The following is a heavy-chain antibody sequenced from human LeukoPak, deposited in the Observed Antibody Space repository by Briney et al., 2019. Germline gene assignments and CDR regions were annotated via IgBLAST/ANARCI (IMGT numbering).Heavy chain of an antibody. V-gene: IGHV3-30*04. CDR1: AFYFNDYA. Sequence: PGRSLRLSCAASAFYFNDYAMHSVRQAPGKGLEWVAVIAYNGNATIYTDCMKGRFTVSRDNSKNTLFLQMDSLTTEDTTVYYCARDPVGGIPDYLDLWGQGTLVTVSS. J-gene: IGHJ4*02. CDR3: ARDPVGGIPDYLDL. CDR2: IAYNGNAT. D-gene: IGHD3-10*01.